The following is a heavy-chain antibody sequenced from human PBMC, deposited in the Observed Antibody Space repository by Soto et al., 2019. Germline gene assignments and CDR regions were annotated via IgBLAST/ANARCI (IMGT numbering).Heavy chain of an antibody. J-gene: IGHJ4*02. CDR3: ARIARTGWYFDH. CDR2: IFYRGNT. D-gene: IGHD6-19*01. Sequence: QVQLQESGPGLVKPSQTLSLTCTVSGGSISSDAYYWTWIRQHPGKGLEWIAYIFYRGNTYYNPSLKSRVLISVATSKNQFSLRLNSVTAADTAVYYCARIARTGWYFDHWGQGTLVTVPS. V-gene: IGHV4-31*03. CDR1: GGSISSDAYY.